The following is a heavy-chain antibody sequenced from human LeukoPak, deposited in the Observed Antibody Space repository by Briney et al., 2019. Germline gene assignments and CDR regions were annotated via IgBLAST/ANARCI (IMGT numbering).Heavy chain of an antibody. D-gene: IGHD3-22*01. CDR1: GFSLSTTGVR. J-gene: IGHJ4*02. V-gene: IGHV2-5*02. CDR3: THCYDSSGYYAYFDY. Sequence: SGPTLVKPTQTLTLTCTFSGFSLSTTGVRVGWIRQPPGKALEWLALIYWDDGKRYSPSLKSRLTITKDTSKNQVVLRMTNMDPVDTATYYCTHCYDSSGYYAYFDYWGQGILVTVSS. CDR2: IYWDDGK.